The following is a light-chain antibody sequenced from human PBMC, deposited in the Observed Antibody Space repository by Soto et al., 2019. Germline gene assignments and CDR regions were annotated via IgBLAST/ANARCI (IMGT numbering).Light chain of an antibody. CDR2: GAS. Sequence: EIVLTQSPGTLSLSPGERATLSCSASQSISSSYLAWYQQKPGQAPSLLIYGASRRATGIPDRFSGRESGTDFTLTITTLEPEDSAVYCCQHYASSPYTFGQGPKVEIK. V-gene: IGKV3-20*01. CDR3: QHYASSPYT. CDR1: QSISSSY. J-gene: IGKJ2*01.